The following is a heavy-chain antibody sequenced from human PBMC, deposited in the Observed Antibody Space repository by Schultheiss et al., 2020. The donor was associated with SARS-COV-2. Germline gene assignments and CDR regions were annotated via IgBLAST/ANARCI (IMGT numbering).Heavy chain of an antibody. J-gene: IGHJ4*02. D-gene: IGHD2-15*01. CDR1: GFTFSSYG. Sequence: GESLKISCAASGFTFSSYGMHWVRQAPGKGLEWVAVISYDGSNKYYADSVKGRFTISRDNAKNSLYLQMNSLRAEDTAVYYCATSTLYCSGGSCYSGTHFDYWGQGTLVTVSS. CDR3: ATSTLYCSGGSCYSGTHFDY. CDR2: ISYDGSNK. V-gene: IGHV3-30*03.